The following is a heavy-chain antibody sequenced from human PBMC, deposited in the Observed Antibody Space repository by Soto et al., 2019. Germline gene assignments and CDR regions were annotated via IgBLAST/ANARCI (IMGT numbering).Heavy chain of an antibody. Sequence: PGESLKISCKGSGYSFAGYWITWVRQKPGKGLEWMGRIDPSDSQTYYSPSFRGHVTISVTKSISTAYLQWSSLKASDTAMYYCARLGSPNDYWGQGTLVTVSS. CDR2: IDPSDSQT. J-gene: IGHJ4*02. CDR1: GYSFAGYW. V-gene: IGHV5-10-1*01. CDR3: ARLGSPNDY. D-gene: IGHD6-13*01.